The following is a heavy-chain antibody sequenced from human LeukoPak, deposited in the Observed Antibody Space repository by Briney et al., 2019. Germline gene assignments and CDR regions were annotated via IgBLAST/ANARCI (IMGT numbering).Heavy chain of an antibody. CDR2: IYYSGTT. CDR3: AKNSGWFVAIDS. J-gene: IGHJ4*02. V-gene: IGHV4-39*07. CDR1: GGSISSTIYY. Sequence: SETLSLTCSVSGGSISSTIYYWGWIRQPPGKGLEWIGSIYYSGTTYYNPSLKSRVTISLETSKTQFSLKLTSVTAADTAVYFCAKNSGWFVAIDSWGQGTLVTVSS. D-gene: IGHD6-19*01.